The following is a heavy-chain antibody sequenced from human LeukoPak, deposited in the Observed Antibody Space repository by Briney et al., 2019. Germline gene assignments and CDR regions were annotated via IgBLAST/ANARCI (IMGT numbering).Heavy chain of an antibody. Sequence: SETLSLTCTVSGGSISSYYWSWIRQPAGKGLEWIGRIYTSGSTNYNPSLKSRVTISVDTSKNQFSLKLSSVTAADTAVYYCASTHTGIAAAGNPLGSWGQGTLVTVSS. CDR3: ASTHTGIAAAGNPLGS. CDR2: IYTSGST. V-gene: IGHV4-4*07. CDR1: GGSISSYY. D-gene: IGHD6-13*01. J-gene: IGHJ5*02.